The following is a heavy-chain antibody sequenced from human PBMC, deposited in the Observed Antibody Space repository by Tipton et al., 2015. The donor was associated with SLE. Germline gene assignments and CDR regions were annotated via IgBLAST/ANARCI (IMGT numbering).Heavy chain of an antibody. CDR2: ITLNSGAV. V-gene: IGHV3-9*01. CDR1: GFIFDDYA. D-gene: IGHD1-26*01. CDR3: AKDSGTYSWRAFDM. Sequence: SLRLSCVASGFIFDDYAMHWVRQVSGKGLEWVSGITLNSGAVGHADSVRGRFTISRDNAKNALYLQMNTLRPEDTALYYCAKDSGTYSWRAFDMWGQGTMVTVSA. J-gene: IGHJ3*02.